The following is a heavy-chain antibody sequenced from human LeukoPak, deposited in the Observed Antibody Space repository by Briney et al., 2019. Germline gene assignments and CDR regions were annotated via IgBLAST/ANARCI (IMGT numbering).Heavy chain of an antibody. Sequence: KPSETLSLTCTVSGASISSTSFYWGWIRQPPGKGLEWIGSTYHTGSTYYNSSLRSRVTIFVDTSKNQFSLNLTSVTAADTAVYYCARLLVAARGWFDPWGQGILVTVSS. CDR1: GASISSTSFY. CDR3: ARLLVAARGWFDP. V-gene: IGHV4-39*01. D-gene: IGHD2-15*01. CDR2: TYHTGST. J-gene: IGHJ5*02.